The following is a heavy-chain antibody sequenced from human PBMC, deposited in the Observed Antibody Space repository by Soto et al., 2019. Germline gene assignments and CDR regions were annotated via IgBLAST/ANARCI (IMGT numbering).Heavy chain of an antibody. CDR3: AKDGAATPLILRYNKRDS. J-gene: IGHJ4*02. V-gene: IGHV3-23*01. CDR1: GFTFSSYA. D-gene: IGHD2-15*01. Sequence: EVQLLESGGGLVQPGGSLRLSCAASGFTFSSYAMSWVRQAPGKGLEWVSAISGSGGSTYYADSVKGRFTISRDNSKDTLYLQMNSLRAEDTAVYYCAKDGAATPLILRYNKRDSWGQGTLVTVSS. CDR2: ISGSGGST.